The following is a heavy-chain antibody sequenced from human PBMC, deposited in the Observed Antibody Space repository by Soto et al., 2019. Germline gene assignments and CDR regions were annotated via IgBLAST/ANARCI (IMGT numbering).Heavy chain of an antibody. J-gene: IGHJ6*02. V-gene: IGHV3-30-3*01. CDR2: ISYDGSNK. Sequence: QVQMVESGGGVVQPGRSLRLSCAASGFTFSSYAMHLVRQAPGTGLEWVAGISYDGSNKYDADSVKGRFTISRDNSKNTLYLQMNSLRAEDTAVYYCSRAKIKRESSSSKRVGYYYYGMDVWGQGTTVTVSS. D-gene: IGHD6-6*01. CDR3: SRAKIKRESSSSKRVGYYYYGMDV. CDR1: GFTFSSYA.